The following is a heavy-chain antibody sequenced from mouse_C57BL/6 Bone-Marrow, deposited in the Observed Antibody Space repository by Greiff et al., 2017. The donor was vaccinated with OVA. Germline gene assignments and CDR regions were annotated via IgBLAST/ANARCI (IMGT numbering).Heavy chain of an antibody. J-gene: IGHJ3*01. V-gene: IGHV5-6*01. CDR3: ARPSNWDWFAY. D-gene: IGHD4-1*01. CDR2: ISSGGSYT. Sequence: EVMLVESGGDLVRPGGSLKLSCAAPGFTFSSYGMSWVRQTPDKRLEWVATISSGGSYTYYPDSVKGRFTISRDNAKNTLYLQMSSLKSEDTAMYYCARPSNWDWFAYWGQGTLVTVSA. CDR1: GFTFSSYG.